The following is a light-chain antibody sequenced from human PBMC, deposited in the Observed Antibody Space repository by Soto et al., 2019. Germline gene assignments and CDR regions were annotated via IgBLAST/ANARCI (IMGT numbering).Light chain of an antibody. CDR2: AAS. J-gene: IGKJ1*01. Sequence: DIQMTQSTSTLSASVGDRVNMTCLASRSISRYLSWYQQKPGKAPNLLIFAASSLQSGVPSRFSGAGSGTDFTLTIANLHPEDFAIYYCKQSYSTQWTFGQGTKVDIK. V-gene: IGKV1-39*01. CDR3: KQSYSTQWT. CDR1: RSISRY.